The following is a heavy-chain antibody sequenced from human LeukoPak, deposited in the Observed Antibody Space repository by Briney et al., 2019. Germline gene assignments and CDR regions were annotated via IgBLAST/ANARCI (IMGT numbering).Heavy chain of an antibody. V-gene: IGHV4-4*07. Sequence: SETLSLTCIVSGGSISSYYWSWIRQPAGKGLEWIGRIYTSGSTNYNPSLKSRVTMSVDTSKNQFSLKLSSVTAADTAVYYCARDTYYYDSSGYFSVNYFDYWGQGTLVTVSS. CDR2: IYTSGST. CDR1: GGSISSYY. CDR3: ARDTYYYDSSGYFSVNYFDY. J-gene: IGHJ4*02. D-gene: IGHD3-22*01.